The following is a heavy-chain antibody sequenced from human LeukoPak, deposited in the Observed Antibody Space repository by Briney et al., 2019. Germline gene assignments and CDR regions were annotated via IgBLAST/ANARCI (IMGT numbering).Heavy chain of an antibody. V-gene: IGHV3-30-3*01. D-gene: IGHD1-26*01. CDR3: ARGSYQNKIYSAFGI. CDR2: ISYDGSNK. Sequence: PGGSLRLSCAASGFTFSSYAMHWVRQAPGKGLEWVAVISYDGSNKYYADSVKGRFTISRDNFKNTLYLQMNSLRAEDTAVYYCARGSYQNKIYSAFGIWGQGTMVTVSS. CDR1: GFTFSSYA. J-gene: IGHJ3*02.